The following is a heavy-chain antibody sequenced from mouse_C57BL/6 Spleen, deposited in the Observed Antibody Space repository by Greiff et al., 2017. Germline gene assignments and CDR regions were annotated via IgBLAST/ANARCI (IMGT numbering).Heavy chain of an antibody. Sequence: EVMLVESGEGLVKPGGSLKLSCAASGFTFSSYAMSWVRQTPEKRLEWVAYISSGGDYIYYADTVKGRFTISRDNARNTLYLQMSSLKSEDTAMYYCTRLIYYGNYVDYWGQGTTLTVSS. J-gene: IGHJ2*01. CDR2: ISSGGDYI. CDR3: TRLIYYGNYVDY. D-gene: IGHD2-1*01. V-gene: IGHV5-9-1*02. CDR1: GFTFSSYA.